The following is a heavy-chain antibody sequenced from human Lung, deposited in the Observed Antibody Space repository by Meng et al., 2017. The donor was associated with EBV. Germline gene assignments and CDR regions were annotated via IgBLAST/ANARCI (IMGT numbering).Heavy chain of an antibody. CDR3: ARGATSVFDL. V-gene: IGHV6-1*01. CDR2: TYYRSKWYN. Sequence: GPGLAKHPPTCRLTGVISGDSLSSSRAAWTWIRQSPSRGLEWLGRTYYRSKWYNDYAVFVKSRITINPDTSKNQFSLQLNSVTPEDTAVYYCARGATSVFDLWGRGTLVTVSS. J-gene: IGHJ2*01. CDR1: GDSLSSSRAA.